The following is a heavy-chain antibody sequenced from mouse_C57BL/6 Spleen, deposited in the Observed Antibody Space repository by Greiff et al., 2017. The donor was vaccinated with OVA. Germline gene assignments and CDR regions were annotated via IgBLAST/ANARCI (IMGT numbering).Heavy chain of an antibody. V-gene: IGHV1-15*01. D-gene: IGHD1-1*01. J-gene: IGHJ1*03. CDR3: TRKVYGSSYGGYFDV. Sequence: VQLVESGAELVRPGASVTLSCKASGYTFTDYEMHWVKQTPVHGLEWIGAIDPETGGTAYNQKFKGKAILTADKSSSTAYMELRSLTSEDSAVYYCTRKVYGSSYGGYFDVWGTGTTVTVSS. CDR2: IDPETGGT. CDR1: GYTFTDYE.